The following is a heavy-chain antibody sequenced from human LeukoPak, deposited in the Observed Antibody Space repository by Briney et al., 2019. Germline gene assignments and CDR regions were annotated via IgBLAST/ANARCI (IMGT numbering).Heavy chain of an antibody. CDR3: AKTGPYYFEF. J-gene: IGHJ4*02. V-gene: IGHV3-23*01. CDR2: ISGSGGST. Sequence: PGGSLRLSRAASGFTFSSSGMTWVRQAPGQGLEWVSAISGSGGSTYYPDSVKGRFTISRDNSKNTLYLQMNSLRAEDTAVYYCAKTGPYYFEFWGQGTLVTVSS. CDR1: GFTFSSSG.